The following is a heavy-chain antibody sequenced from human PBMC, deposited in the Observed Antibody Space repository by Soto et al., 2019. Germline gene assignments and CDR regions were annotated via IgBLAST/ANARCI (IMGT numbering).Heavy chain of an antibody. J-gene: IGHJ3*02. CDR2: MNPNSGNT. V-gene: IGHV1-8*01. CDR1: GYTFTSYE. Sequence: ASVKVSCKASGYTFTSYEMNWGGQATGQGLEGMGWMNPNSGNTGYAQKFQGRVTMTRNTSISTAYMELSSLRSEDTAVYYCASALTNYYATIDAFDIWGQGTRGTVS. CDR3: ASALTNYYATIDAFDI. D-gene: IGHD3-10*01.